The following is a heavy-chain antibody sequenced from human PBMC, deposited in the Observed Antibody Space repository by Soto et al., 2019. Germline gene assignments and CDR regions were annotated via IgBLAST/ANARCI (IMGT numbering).Heavy chain of an antibody. J-gene: IGHJ4*02. Sequence: QVQLVQSGAEVKRPGSSVKVSCKSSGGSFNSFHFNWVRQAPGQGLEWMGRIIPMLDRTQYAQMFQGRVPITADKSTSTAYMEMSGLASVDPAVYYCARGTVTLFGVVTTPDYWGQGTLVTVSS. D-gene: IGHD3-3*01. CDR2: IIPMLDRT. CDR3: ARGTVTLFGVVTTPDY. CDR1: GGSFNSFH. V-gene: IGHV1-69*08.